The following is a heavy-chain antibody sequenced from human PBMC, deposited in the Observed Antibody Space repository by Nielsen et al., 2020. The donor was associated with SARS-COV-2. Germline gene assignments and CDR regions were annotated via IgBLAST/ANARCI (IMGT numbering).Heavy chain of an antibody. CDR2: ISYDASNK. V-gene: IGHV3-30*09. Sequence: GESLKISCAASGFTFSSYAFYWVRQAPGKGLEWVAVISYDASNKYYADSVKGRFAISRDNSKNTLYLQMNSLRAADTAVYYCARDSRGDYWGQGTLVTVSS. CDR1: GFTFSSYA. CDR3: ARDSRGDY. J-gene: IGHJ4*02. D-gene: IGHD3-10*01.